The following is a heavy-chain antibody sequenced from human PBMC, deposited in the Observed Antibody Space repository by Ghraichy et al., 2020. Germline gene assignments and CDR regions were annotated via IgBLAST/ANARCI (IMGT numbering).Heavy chain of an antibody. CDR1: GGSISSSSYY. J-gene: IGHJ2*01. Sequence: SETLSLTCTVSGGSISSSSYYWGWIRQPPGKGLEWIGSIYYSGSTYYNPSLKSRVTISVDTSKNQFSLKLSSVTAADTAVYYCARNYGDYIDLWGRGTLVTVSS. CDR2: IYYSGST. CDR3: ARNYGDYIDL. D-gene: IGHD4-17*01. V-gene: IGHV4-39*01.